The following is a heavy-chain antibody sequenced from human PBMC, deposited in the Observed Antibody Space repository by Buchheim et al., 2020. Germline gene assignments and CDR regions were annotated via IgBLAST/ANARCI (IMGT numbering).Heavy chain of an antibody. Sequence: QVQLQQWGAGLLKPSETLSLTCAVYGGSFSGYYWSWIRQPPGKGLEWIGEINHSGSTNYNPSLKIRVTISVDTYKNPFSLKLSSVTAADTAVYYCARMVNSRDSFDDYDSSGYLPNDYWGQGTL. D-gene: IGHD3-22*01. CDR2: INHSGST. V-gene: IGHV4-34*01. CDR1: GGSFSGYY. J-gene: IGHJ4*02. CDR3: ARMVNSRDSFDDYDSSGYLPNDY.